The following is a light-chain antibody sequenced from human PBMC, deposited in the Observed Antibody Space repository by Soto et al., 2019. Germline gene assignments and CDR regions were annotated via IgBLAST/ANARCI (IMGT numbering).Light chain of an antibody. Sequence: QSALTQPPSASGSPGQSVTISCTGTSSDVGGYNYVSWFQQHPGKAPKLMIYEVNKRPSGVPDRFSGSKSGNTASLTVSGLQAEDEADFYCSSYAGSNNVFGTLTNVPDL. J-gene: IGLJ1*01. CDR2: EVN. CDR1: SSDVGGYNY. CDR3: SSYAGSNNV. V-gene: IGLV2-8*01.